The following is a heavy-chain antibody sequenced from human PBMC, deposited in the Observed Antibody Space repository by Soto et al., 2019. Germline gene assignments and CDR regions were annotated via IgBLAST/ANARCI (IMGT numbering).Heavy chain of an antibody. Sequence: ASVKVSCKASGYTFTSYAMHWVRQAPGQRLEWMGWINAGNGNTKYSQKFQGRVTITRDTSASTAYMELSSLRSEDTAVYYCARTRTPSSSSWPLFDYWGQGTLVTVSS. V-gene: IGHV1-3*01. J-gene: IGHJ4*02. CDR1: GYTFTSYA. CDR3: ARTRTPSSSSWPLFDY. D-gene: IGHD6-13*01. CDR2: INAGNGNT.